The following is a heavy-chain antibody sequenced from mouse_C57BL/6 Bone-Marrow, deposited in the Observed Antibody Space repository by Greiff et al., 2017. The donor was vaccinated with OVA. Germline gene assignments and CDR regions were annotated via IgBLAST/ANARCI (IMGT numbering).Heavy chain of an antibody. CDR1: GFTFSSYG. CDR2: ISSGGSYT. J-gene: IGHJ1*03. Sequence: EVMLVESGGDLVKPGGSLKLSCAASGFTFSSYGMSWVRQTPDKRLEWVATISSGGSYTYYPDSVKGRFTISRDNAKNTLYLQMSSLKSEETAMYYCAGPPSFGNSYWYFDVWGTGTTVTVSS. CDR3: AGPPSFGNSYWYFDV. V-gene: IGHV5-6*01. D-gene: IGHD2-10*01.